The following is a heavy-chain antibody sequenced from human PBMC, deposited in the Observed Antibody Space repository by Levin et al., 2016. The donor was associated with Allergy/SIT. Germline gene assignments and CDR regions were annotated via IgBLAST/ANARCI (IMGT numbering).Heavy chain of an antibody. CDR1: GGTFSSYA. D-gene: IGHD3-10*01. V-gene: IGHV1-69*13. J-gene: IGHJ6*02. CDR2: IIPIFGTA. CDR3: ARNYGSADYYYYGMDV. Sequence: SVKVSCKASGGTFSSYAISWVRQAPGQGLEWMGGIIPIFGTANYAQKFQGRVTITADESTSTAYMELSSLRSEDTAVYYCARNYGSADYYYYGMDVWGQGTTVTVSS.